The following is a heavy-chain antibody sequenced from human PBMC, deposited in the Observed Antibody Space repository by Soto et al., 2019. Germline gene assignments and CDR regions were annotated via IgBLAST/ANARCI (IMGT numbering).Heavy chain of an antibody. CDR2: ISAYNGNT. Sequence: QVQLVQSGAEVKKPGASVKVSCKASGYTFTSYGISWVRQAPGQGLEWMGWISAYNGNTNYAQKLQGRVTMTTDTSTSPAYMELRSLRSDDTAVYYCARSGHTGYSSSWYGMDVWGQGTTVTVSS. CDR3: ARSGHTGYSSSWYGMDV. V-gene: IGHV1-18*01. J-gene: IGHJ6*02. CDR1: GYTFTSYG. D-gene: IGHD6-13*01.